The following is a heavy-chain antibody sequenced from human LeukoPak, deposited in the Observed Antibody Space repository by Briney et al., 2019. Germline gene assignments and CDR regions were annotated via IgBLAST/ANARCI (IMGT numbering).Heavy chain of an antibody. CDR2: IYYSGST. J-gene: IGHJ4*02. CDR1: GGSISSYY. CDR3: ARSSSDLLRNNYFDY. Sequence: SETLSLTCTVSGGSISSYYWSWIRQPPGKGLEWIGYIYYSGSTNYNPSLKSRVTISVDTSKNQFSLKLSSVTAADTAVYYRARSSSDLLRNNYFDYWGQGTLVTVSS. D-gene: IGHD6-13*01. V-gene: IGHV4-59*08.